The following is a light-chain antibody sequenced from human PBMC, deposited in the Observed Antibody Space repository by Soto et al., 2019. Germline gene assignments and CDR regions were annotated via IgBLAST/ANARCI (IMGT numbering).Light chain of an antibody. CDR2: AAS. J-gene: IGKJ1*01. CDR3: QQYRSSFWT. Sequence: DIVLTQSPGTLSLSPGERATLSCRASQSVSSTYLAWYQQKPGQAPRLLIFAASSRATGIPERFSGSGSGTDFTLTISRLEPEDFAVYYCQQYRSSFWTFGQGTKVEIK. CDR1: QSVSSTY. V-gene: IGKV3-20*01.